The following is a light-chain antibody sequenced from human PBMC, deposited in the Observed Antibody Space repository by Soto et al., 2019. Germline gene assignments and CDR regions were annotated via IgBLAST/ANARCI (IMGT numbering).Light chain of an antibody. CDR3: QQAISFPHT. CDR2: AAS. V-gene: IGKV1-12*01. Sequence: DIQMTQTPSSVSASVGARVSITCRASPGISSWLAWSQQKPGKAPKLLIYAASSLQRGAPSRFSGSGSGTDFTLTISSLQPEEFATYYCQQAISFPHTFGQGTKLEIK. J-gene: IGKJ2*01. CDR1: PGISSW.